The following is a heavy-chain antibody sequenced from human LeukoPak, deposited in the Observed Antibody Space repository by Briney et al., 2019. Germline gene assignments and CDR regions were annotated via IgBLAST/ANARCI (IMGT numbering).Heavy chain of an antibody. Sequence: ASVKVSYKASGYTFTSYGISWVRQAPGQGLEWMGWISAYNGNTNYAQKLQGRVTMTTDTSTSTAYMELRSLRSDDTAVYYCARVPHCSGGSCYGHFDYWGQGTLVTVSS. CDR3: ARVPHCSGGSCYGHFDY. CDR1: GYTFTSYG. J-gene: IGHJ4*02. V-gene: IGHV1-18*01. CDR2: ISAYNGNT. D-gene: IGHD2-15*01.